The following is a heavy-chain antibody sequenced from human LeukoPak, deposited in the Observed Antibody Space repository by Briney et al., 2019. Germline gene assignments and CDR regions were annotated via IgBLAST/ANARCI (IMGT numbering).Heavy chain of an antibody. CDR2: FDPEDGET. V-gene: IGHV1-24*01. Sequence: ASVKVSCKVSGYTLTELSMHWVRQAPGKGLEWMGGFDPEDGETIYAQKFQGRVTMTEDTSTDTAYMELSSLRSEDTAVYYCARDKVFAAAGNLLLSLDCWGQGTLVTVSS. D-gene: IGHD6-13*01. J-gene: IGHJ4*02. CDR1: GYTLTELS. CDR3: ARDKVFAAAGNLLLSLDC.